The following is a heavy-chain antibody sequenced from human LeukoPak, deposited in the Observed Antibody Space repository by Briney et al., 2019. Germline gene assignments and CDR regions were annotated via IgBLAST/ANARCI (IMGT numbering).Heavy chain of an antibody. CDR2: IYSGGST. CDR1: GLTVSSNY. Sequence: PGGSLRLSCAASGLTVSSNYMSWVRQAPGKGLEWVSVIYSGGSTYYADSVKGRFTISRDNSKNTLYLQMNSLRAEDTAVYYCATLYSYGYFDYWGQGTLVTVSS. CDR3: ATLYSYGYFDY. J-gene: IGHJ4*02. V-gene: IGHV3-53*01. D-gene: IGHD5-18*01.